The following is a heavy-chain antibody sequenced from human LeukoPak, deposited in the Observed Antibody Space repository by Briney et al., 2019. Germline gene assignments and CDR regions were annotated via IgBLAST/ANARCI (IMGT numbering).Heavy chain of an antibody. CDR2: INPNSGGT. V-gene: IGHV1-2*02. CDR3: ARGVVTTPYAFDI. D-gene: IGHD3-3*01. Sequence: ASVKVSCKASGYTFTDYFMHWVRQAPGQGLEWMGWINPNSGGTNYAQKLQGRVTMTTDTSTSTAYMELRSLRSDDTAVYYCARGVVTTPYAFDIWGQGTMVTVSS. J-gene: IGHJ3*02. CDR1: GYTFTDYF.